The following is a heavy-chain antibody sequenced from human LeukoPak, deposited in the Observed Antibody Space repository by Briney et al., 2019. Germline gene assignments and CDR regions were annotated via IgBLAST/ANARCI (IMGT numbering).Heavy chain of an antibody. J-gene: IGHJ5*02. CDR1: GYTFTSYG. CDR2: ISAYNGNT. V-gene: IGHV1-18*01. D-gene: IGHD6-19*01. Sequence: GASVKVSCKASGYTFTSYGISWVRQAPGQGLEWMGWISAYNGNTNYAQKLQGRVTMTTDTSTSTAYMELRSLRSDDTAVYYCARGYSSGWYRVDWFDPWGQGTLVTVSS. CDR3: ARGYSSGWYRVDWFDP.